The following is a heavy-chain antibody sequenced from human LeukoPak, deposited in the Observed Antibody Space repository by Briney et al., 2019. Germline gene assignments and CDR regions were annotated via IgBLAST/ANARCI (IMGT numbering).Heavy chain of an antibody. V-gene: IGHV3-23*01. Sequence: QPGGSLRLSCAASGFTFSSYAMSWVRQAPGKGLEWVSAISGSGGSTYYADSVKGRFTISRDNAKNTLYLQMNSLRAEDTAVYYCARGAVVVSLLDYWGQGTLVTVSS. J-gene: IGHJ4*02. D-gene: IGHD3-22*01. CDR3: ARGAVVVSLLDY. CDR2: ISGSGGST. CDR1: GFTFSSYA.